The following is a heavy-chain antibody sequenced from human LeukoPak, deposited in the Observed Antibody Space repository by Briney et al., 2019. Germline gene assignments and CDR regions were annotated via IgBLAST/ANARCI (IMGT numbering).Heavy chain of an antibody. CDR1: GFTVSSNY. J-gene: IGHJ3*02. V-gene: IGHV3-66*01. CDR3: AREDSSSDAFDI. CDR2: IYSGGST. D-gene: IGHD6-13*01. Sequence: GGSLRLSCAASGFTVSSNYMSWVRQAPGKGLEWVSVIYSGGSTYYADSVKGRFTISRDNSKNTLYFQMNSLRAEDTAVYYCAREDSSSDAFDIWGQGTMVTVSS.